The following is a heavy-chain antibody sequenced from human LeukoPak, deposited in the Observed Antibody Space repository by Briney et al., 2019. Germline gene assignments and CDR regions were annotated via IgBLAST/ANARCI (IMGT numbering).Heavy chain of an antibody. CDR2: IIPIFGTA. V-gene: IGHV1-69*13. Sequence: GASVKVSCKASGGTFSSYAISWVRQAPGQGLEWMGGIIPIFGTANYAQKFQGRVTITADVSTSTAYMELSSLRSEDTAVYYCARKEYSYGSSGDWYYGMDVWGQGTTVTVSS. D-gene: IGHD5-18*01. J-gene: IGHJ6*02. CDR3: ARKEYSYGSSGDWYYGMDV. CDR1: GGTFSSYA.